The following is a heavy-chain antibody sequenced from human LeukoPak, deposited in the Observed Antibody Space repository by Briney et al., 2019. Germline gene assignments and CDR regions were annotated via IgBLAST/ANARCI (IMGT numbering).Heavy chain of an antibody. CDR3: ARVRSLYYYKYGMDV. CDR1: GFTFSSYG. Sequence: GRSLRLSCAASGFTFSSYGMHWVRQAPGKGLEWVAVIWYDGSNKYYADSVKGRFTISRGNSKNTLYLQMNSLRAEDTAVYYCARVRSLYYYKYGMDVWGQGTTVTVSS. V-gene: IGHV3-33*01. CDR2: IWYDGSNK. J-gene: IGHJ6*02. D-gene: IGHD2/OR15-2a*01.